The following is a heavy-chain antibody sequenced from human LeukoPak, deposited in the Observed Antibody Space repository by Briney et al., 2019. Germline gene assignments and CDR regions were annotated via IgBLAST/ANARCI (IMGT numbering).Heavy chain of an antibody. V-gene: IGHV4-61*08. CDR3: ARIFDI. CDR1: GASFRSGGQY. Sequence: SETLSLTCTISGASFRSGGQYWGWIRQTPGKGLEWIGDIFYNGKTNYNPALKSRVTISLDTSRSQFSLRMSSVTAADTVVYYGARIFDIWGRGTLVTVSS. CDR2: IFYNGKT. J-gene: IGHJ4*02.